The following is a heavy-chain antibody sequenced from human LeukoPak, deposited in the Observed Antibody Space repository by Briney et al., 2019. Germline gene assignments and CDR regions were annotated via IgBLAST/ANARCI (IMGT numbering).Heavy chain of an antibody. Sequence: GGSLRLSCAASGFTFSSYSMNWVRQAPGKGLEWVSSISSSSSYIYYADSVKGRFTISRDNAKNSLYLQMNSLRAEDTAVYYCARVLYSSSWHLDYWGQGTLVTVSS. D-gene: IGHD6-13*01. CDR3: ARVLYSSSWHLDY. V-gene: IGHV3-21*01. J-gene: IGHJ4*02. CDR2: ISSSSSYI. CDR1: GFTFSSYS.